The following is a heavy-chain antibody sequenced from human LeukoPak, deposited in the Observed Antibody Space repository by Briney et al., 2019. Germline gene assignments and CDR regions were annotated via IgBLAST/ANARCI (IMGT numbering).Heavy chain of an antibody. Sequence: PGGSLRLSCAVSGFSFTNFWMSWVRQAPGRELEWVANIHPEGNEKYHVESVKGRFTISRDNTKNLLFLQMNGLRVEDTAVYYCARGDAFSGDHWGQGTLVTVSS. J-gene: IGHJ4*02. V-gene: IGHV3-7*04. CDR2: IHPEGNEK. CDR1: GFSFTNFW. CDR3: ARGDAFSGDH.